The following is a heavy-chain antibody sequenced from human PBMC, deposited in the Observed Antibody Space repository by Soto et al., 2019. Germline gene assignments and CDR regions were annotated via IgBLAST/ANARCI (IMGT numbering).Heavy chain of an antibody. Sequence: PGGSLRLSCAASGFTFSSYSMNWVRQAPGKGLEWVSYISSSSSTIYYADSVKGRFTISRDNAKNSLYLQMNSLRDEDTAVYYCARQSTEQWLVPIPLLYYGMDVRGQGTTVPVSS. V-gene: IGHV3-48*02. J-gene: IGHJ6*02. CDR1: GFTFSSYS. CDR2: ISSSSSTI. D-gene: IGHD6-19*01. CDR3: ARQSTEQWLVPIPLLYYGMDV.